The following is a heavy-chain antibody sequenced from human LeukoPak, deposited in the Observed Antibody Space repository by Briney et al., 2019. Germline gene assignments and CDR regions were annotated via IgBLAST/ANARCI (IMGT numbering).Heavy chain of an antibody. D-gene: IGHD2-2*01. CDR1: GGSISSYY. CDR2: INHSGST. CDR3: ARGLLGYCGSTSCYYGWFDP. J-gene: IGHJ5*02. V-gene: IGHV4-34*01. Sequence: SETLSLTCTVSGGSISSYYWSWIRQPPGEGLEWIGEINHSGSTNYNPSLKSRVTISVDTSKNQFSLKLSSVTAADTAVYYCARGLLGYCGSTSCYYGWFDPWGQGTLVTVSS.